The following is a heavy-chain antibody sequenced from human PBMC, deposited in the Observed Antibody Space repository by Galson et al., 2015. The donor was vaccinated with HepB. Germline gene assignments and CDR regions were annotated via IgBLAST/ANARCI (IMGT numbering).Heavy chain of an antibody. CDR1: GYTFTSYG. V-gene: IGHV1-18*04. D-gene: IGHD2-15*01. CDR3: ARDRYCSGGSCYDDYYYGMDV. Sequence: SVKVSCKASGYTFTSYGISWVRQAPGQGLEWMGWISAYNGNTNYAQKLQGRVTMTTDTSTSTAYMELRSLRSDDTAVYYCARDRYCSGGSCYDDYYYGMDVWGQGTTVTVSS. J-gene: IGHJ6*02. CDR2: ISAYNGNT.